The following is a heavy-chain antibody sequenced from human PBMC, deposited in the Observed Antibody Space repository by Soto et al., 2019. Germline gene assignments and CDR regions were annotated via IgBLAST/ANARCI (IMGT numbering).Heavy chain of an antibody. Sequence: EVQLLESGGGLVQPGGSLRLSCAASGFTFSSYAMSWVRQAPGKGLEWVSAISGSGGSTYYADSVKGRFTISRDNSKNTLYLQMNSLRAEDAAVYYCAKDRISPLTGGAEYFQHWGQGTLVTVSS. CDR1: GFTFSSYA. V-gene: IGHV3-23*01. CDR3: AKDRISPLTGGAEYFQH. CDR2: ISGSGGST. D-gene: IGHD3-10*01. J-gene: IGHJ1*01.